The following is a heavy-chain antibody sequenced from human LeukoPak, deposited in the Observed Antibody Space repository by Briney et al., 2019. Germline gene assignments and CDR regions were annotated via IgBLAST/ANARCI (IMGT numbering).Heavy chain of an antibody. D-gene: IGHD2-8*01. CDR2: INHSGNT. V-gene: IGHV4-34*01. Sequence: SETLSLTCAVYGGSFSCYYWSCMRQPPGKRREGIGEINHSGNTNYNPSRKRRVTISVATSKCQFSLKLSSVTAGDTAVYYCARNLWLGYCTNGVCYTGNWFDPWGQGTLVTVSS. J-gene: IGHJ5*02. CDR3: ARNLWLGYCTNGVCYTGNWFDP. CDR1: GGSFSCYY.